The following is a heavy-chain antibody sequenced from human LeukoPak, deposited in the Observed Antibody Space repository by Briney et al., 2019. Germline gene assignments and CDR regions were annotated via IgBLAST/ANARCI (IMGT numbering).Heavy chain of an antibody. D-gene: IGHD5-18*01. V-gene: IGHV5-51*01. CDR1: GYSFTNYW. Sequence: GESLKISCKASGYSFTNYWIGWVRQMPGKGLEWMGIIYPGDSETRYSPSFQGQVTISADKSISTAYLQWSSLKASDTAMYYCVRRGYSYEYDAGDLWGQGTLVTVSP. J-gene: IGHJ5*02. CDR3: VRRGYSYEYDAGDL. CDR2: IYPGDSET.